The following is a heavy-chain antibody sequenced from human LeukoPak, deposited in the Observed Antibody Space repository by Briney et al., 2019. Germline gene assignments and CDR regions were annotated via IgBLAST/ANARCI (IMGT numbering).Heavy chain of an antibody. J-gene: IGHJ4*02. V-gene: IGHV4-59*07. CDR1: GGSISSYY. CDR2: IYYSGSA. D-gene: IGHD5-12*01. Sequence: PSDTLSLTCTVSGGSISSYYWSWIPQPPGKGLEWSGYIYYSGSASYNPSLKSRVTISVDTSSNQFSLILPSVTAADTAVYYCARGTKPGYTGYDWNYWGQGSLVTVSS. CDR3: ARGTKPGYTGYDWNY.